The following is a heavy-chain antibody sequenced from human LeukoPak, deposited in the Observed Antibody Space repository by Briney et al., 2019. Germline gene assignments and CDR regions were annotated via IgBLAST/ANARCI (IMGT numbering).Heavy chain of an antibody. Sequence: PGGSLRLSCAASGLTFINFGMTWVRQAPGKGLEWVSAISGSGGSTYYADSVKGRFTISRDNSKNTLYLQMNSLRAEDTAVYYCAKRRGLELLYYYYMDVWGKGTTVTVSS. J-gene: IGHJ6*03. CDR1: GLTFINFG. V-gene: IGHV3-23*01. D-gene: IGHD1-7*01. CDR2: ISGSGGST. CDR3: AKRRGLELLYYYYMDV.